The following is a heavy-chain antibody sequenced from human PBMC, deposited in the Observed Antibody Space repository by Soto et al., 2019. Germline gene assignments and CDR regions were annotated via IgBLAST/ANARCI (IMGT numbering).Heavy chain of an antibody. V-gene: IGHV4-39*01. D-gene: IGHD1-26*01. CDR2: IYYSGST. J-gene: IGHJ4*01. CDR1: GGSISSSSYY. Sequence: SETLSLACTVCGGSISSSSYYWGWIRQPPGEGVEWIGSIYYSGSTYYNPSPKSRVTISVDTSKNQFSLKLSSVTAADTAVYYCARQNIVGAPRINYWGHGTLVNVST. CDR3: ARQNIVGAPRINY.